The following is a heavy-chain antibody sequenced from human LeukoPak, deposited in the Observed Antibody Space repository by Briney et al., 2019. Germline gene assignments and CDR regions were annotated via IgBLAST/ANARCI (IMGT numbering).Heavy chain of an antibody. J-gene: IGHJ4*02. CDR3: ARLPNYYGSGSFIDY. CDR1: GGSISSSSYY. V-gene: IGHV4-39*01. Sequence: PSETLSLTCTVSGGSISSSSYYWGWIRQPPGKGLEWIGSIYYSGSTYYNPSLKSRVTISVDTSKNQFSLKLSSVTAADTAVYYRARLPNYYGSGSFIDYWGQGTLVTVSS. D-gene: IGHD3-10*01. CDR2: IYYSGST.